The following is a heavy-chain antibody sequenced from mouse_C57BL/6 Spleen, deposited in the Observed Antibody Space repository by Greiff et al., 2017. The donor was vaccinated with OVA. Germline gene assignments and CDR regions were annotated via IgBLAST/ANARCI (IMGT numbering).Heavy chain of an antibody. Sequence: EVQLQQSGAELVQPGASVKLSCTASGFNINDYYMHWVKQRTEQGLEWIGRIDPDDGETKYAPKFQGKATITADTSSNTAYLQLSRLTSEDTDVDYCAPYGSSSWFAYWGQGTLVTVSA. D-gene: IGHD1-1*01. CDR2: IDPDDGET. V-gene: IGHV14-2*01. J-gene: IGHJ3*01. CDR3: APYGSSSWFAY. CDR1: GFNINDYY.